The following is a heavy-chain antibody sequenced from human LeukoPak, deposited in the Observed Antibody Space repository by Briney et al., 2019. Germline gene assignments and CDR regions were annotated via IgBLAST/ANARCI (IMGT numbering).Heavy chain of an antibody. D-gene: IGHD3-22*01. Sequence: SQTLSLTCTVPGGSISSGGYYWSWIRQHPGKGLEWIGYIYYSGSTYYNPSLKSRVTISVDTSKNQFSLKLSSVTAADTAVYYCARGVTYYDSSGLPGYFDYWGQGTLVTVSS. CDR3: ARGVTYYDSSGLPGYFDY. CDR2: IYYSGST. J-gene: IGHJ4*02. CDR1: GGSISSGGYY. V-gene: IGHV4-31*03.